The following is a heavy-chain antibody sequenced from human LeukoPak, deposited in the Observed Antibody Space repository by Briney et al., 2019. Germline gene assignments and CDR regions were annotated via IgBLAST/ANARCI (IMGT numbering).Heavy chain of an antibody. CDR2: ISSYNGNT. V-gene: IGHV1-18*01. CDR3: ASVKNIVVVRFDH. Sequence: ASVKVSCKASGYTFNNYGMSWVRQAPGQGLEWMAWISSYNGNTNYAQNLQGRVTVTTDTSTTTAYMELRSLRSDDTAVYYCASVKNIVVVRFDHWGQGTLVTVSS. D-gene: IGHD2-21*01. CDR1: GYTFNNYG. J-gene: IGHJ4*02.